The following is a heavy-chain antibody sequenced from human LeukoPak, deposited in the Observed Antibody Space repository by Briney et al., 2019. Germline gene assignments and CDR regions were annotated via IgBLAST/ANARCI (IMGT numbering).Heavy chain of an antibody. D-gene: IGHD1-26*01. J-gene: IGHJ3*02. V-gene: IGHV3-48*01. CDR2: ITSSSSPI. CDR3: AKKTIVGATVDAFDI. Sequence: GGSLRLSCAASGFTFSSHSMNWVRQAPGRGLEWVSYITSSSSPIYYADSVKGRFTISRDNAKNSLYLQMNSLRAEDTAVYYCAKKTIVGATVDAFDIWGQGTMVTVSS. CDR1: GFTFSSHS.